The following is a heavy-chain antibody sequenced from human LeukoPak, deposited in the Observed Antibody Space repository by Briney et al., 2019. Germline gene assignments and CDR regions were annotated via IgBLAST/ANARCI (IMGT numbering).Heavy chain of an antibody. V-gene: IGHV1-46*01. J-gene: IGHJ5*02. CDR1: GYTFTSYF. Sequence: ASVKVSCKASGYTFTSYFMHWVRQAPGQGLEWMGLINPRGGTTNFPQKLQGRVTMTTDTSTSTAYMELRSLRSDDTAVYYCAREFGVNIVATIHPPRGWFDPWGQGTLVTVSS. CDR2: INPRGGTT. D-gene: IGHD5-12*01. CDR3: AREFGVNIVATIHPPRGWFDP.